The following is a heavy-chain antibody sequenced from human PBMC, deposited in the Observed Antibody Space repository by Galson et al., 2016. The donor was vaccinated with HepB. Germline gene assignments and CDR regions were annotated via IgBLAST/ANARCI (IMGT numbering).Heavy chain of an antibody. CDR3: ALSWEGAFDI. D-gene: IGHD1-26*01. J-gene: IGHJ3*02. Sequence: SCKASGYTFTSYGISWVRQAPGQGLEWMGWISAFNGDTNYAPKLQGRVTMTTDQSKSTAYLELRSLRSDDTAVYYCALSWEGAFDIWGQGTMVTVSS. CDR2: ISAFNGDT. CDR1: GYTFTSYG. V-gene: IGHV1-18*01.